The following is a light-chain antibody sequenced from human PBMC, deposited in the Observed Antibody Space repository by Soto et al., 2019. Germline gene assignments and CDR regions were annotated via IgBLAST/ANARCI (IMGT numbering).Light chain of an antibody. V-gene: IGKV1-5*03. CDR1: QSISSW. Sequence: DIQMTQSPSTLSASVGDRVTITCRASQSISSWLAWYQQKPGKAPKLLIYKSSSLESGVPSRFRGSGSGTEVTLTIRRLQPDDFSTYYCQPYNSYWTFGQGTKVEIK. J-gene: IGKJ1*01. CDR2: KSS. CDR3: QPYNSYWT.